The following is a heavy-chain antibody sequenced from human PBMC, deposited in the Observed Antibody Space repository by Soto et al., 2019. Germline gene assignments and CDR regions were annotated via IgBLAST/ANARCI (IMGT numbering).Heavy chain of an antibody. J-gene: IGHJ4*02. CDR1: GFTFSSYW. D-gene: IGHD5-18*01. CDR2: INSDGDGT. CDR3: ARAPKEYSYGFFDY. V-gene: IGHV3-74*01. Sequence: EVQLVESGGGLVQPGGSLRLSCAASGFTFSSYWMEWVRQAPGKGLVWVSRINSDGDGTDYANSVKGRFTISRDNAKNTLYLQMNSLRAEDTAVYYCARAPKEYSYGFFDYWGQGTLVTVSS.